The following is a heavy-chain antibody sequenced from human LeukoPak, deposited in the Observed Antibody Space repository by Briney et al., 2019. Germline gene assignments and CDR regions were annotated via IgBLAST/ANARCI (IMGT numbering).Heavy chain of an antibody. Sequence: GGSLRPSCAASGFTFSSYWMSWVRQAPGKGLEWVANIKQDGSERYYVDSVKGRFTISGDNSKNTLYLQMNSLRAEDTAVYYCASGAVAGTYYFDYWGQGTLVTVSS. CDR2: IKQDGSER. CDR3: ASGAVAGTYYFDY. CDR1: GFTFSSYW. V-gene: IGHV3-7*01. J-gene: IGHJ4*02. D-gene: IGHD6-19*01.